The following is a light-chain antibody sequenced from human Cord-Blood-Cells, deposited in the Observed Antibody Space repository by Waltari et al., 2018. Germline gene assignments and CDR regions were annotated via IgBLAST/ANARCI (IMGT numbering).Light chain of an antibody. CDR3: QQYYSTPRT. CDR1: LSVLSSSNNKNY. CDR2: WAS. V-gene: IGKV4-1*01. Sequence: DILMTQSPDSLAVSLGERATTNCKSSLSVLSSSNNKNYLAWYQQKPGQPPKLLIYWASTRESGVPDRFSGSGSGTDFTLTISSLQAEDVAVYYCQQYYSTPRTFGQGTKVEIK. J-gene: IGKJ1*01.